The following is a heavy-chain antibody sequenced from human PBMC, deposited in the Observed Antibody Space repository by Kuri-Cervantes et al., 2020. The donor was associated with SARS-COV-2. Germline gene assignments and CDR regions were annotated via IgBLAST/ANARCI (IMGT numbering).Heavy chain of an antibody. CDR2: ISSSSSYI. Sequence: GESLKISCAASGFTFDDYGMSWVRQAPGKGLEWVSSISSSSSYIYYADSVKGRFTISRDNAKNSLYLQMNSLRAEDTAVYYCAREYSSSYGYFDYWGQGTLVTVSS. J-gene: IGHJ4*02. D-gene: IGHD6-6*01. V-gene: IGHV3-21*01. CDR3: AREYSSSYGYFDY. CDR1: GFTFDDYG.